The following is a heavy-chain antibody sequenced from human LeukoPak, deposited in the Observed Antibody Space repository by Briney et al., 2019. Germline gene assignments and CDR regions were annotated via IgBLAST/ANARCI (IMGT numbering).Heavy chain of an antibody. D-gene: IGHD6-19*01. J-gene: IGHJ4*02. V-gene: IGHV4-34*01. CDR1: GGSFSGYY. CDR2: INHSGST. CDR3: ARHAWYSSGWYYFDY. Sequence: SETLSLTCAVYGGSFSGYYWSWIRQPPGKGLEWIGEINHSGSTNYNPSLKSRVTISVDTSKNQFSLKLSSVTAADTAVYYCARHAWYSSGWYYFDYWGQGTLVTVSS.